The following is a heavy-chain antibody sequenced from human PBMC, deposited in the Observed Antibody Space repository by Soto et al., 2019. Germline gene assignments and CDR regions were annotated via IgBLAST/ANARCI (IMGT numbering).Heavy chain of an antibody. CDR1: GGSISSSSYY. CDR2: IYYSGSS. Sequence: PSETLSLTCTVSGGSISSSSYYWGWIRQPPGKGLEWIGSIYYSGSSTSNPSLKSRVTMSADTSKNQLSLKVRSVTAADTAVYYCARVGERWQYFDWFYYFDSWGQGALVTVSS. J-gene: IGHJ4*02. D-gene: IGHD3-9*01. CDR3: ARVGERWQYFDWFYYFDS. V-gene: IGHV4-39*07.